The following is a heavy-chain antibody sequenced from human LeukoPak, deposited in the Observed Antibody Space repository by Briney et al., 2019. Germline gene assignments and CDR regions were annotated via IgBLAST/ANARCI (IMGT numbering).Heavy chain of an antibody. Sequence: GGSLRLSCAASGFTVSSYEFYWVRQAPGKGLEWVSYISSDGTTIKYADSVKGRFTIYRDDAKRSLYLQMNGLRADDMAIYYCGAARQYVGAFDIWGQGTVVTVS. V-gene: IGHV3-48*03. D-gene: IGHD3-16*01. CDR1: GFTVSSYE. CDR2: ISSDGTTI. CDR3: GAARQYVGAFDI. J-gene: IGHJ3*02.